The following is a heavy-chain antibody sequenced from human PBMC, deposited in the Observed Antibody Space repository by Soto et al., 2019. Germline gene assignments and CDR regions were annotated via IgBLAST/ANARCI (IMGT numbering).Heavy chain of an antibody. D-gene: IGHD4-17*01. V-gene: IGHV3-21*01. CDR3: AGGGTVTTLIVY. Sequence: EVQLVESGGGLVKPGGSLRLSCAASGFTFSSYSMTWVRQAPGKGLEWVSSISSSSSYIYYADSVKGRFTISRDNAKNSLYLQMNSLRAEDTAVYYCAGGGTVTTLIVYWGQGTLVTVSS. CDR1: GFTFSSYS. J-gene: IGHJ4*02. CDR2: ISSSSSYI.